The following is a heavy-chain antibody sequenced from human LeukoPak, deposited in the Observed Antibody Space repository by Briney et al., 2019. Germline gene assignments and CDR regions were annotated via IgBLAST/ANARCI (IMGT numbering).Heavy chain of an antibody. CDR2: VVPNSGGT. CDR1: GYTFTDYY. V-gene: IGHV1-2*02. D-gene: IGHD4-23*01. J-gene: IGHJ4*02. Sequence: GASVKVSCKASGYTFTDYYIHWVRQAPGQGLAWMGWVVPNSGGTNYAQKFRGRVTMTRDTSISTAYMELSSLSSDDTAVYYCAKAVVTVGYDYWGQGTLVTVSS. CDR3: AKAVVTVGYDY.